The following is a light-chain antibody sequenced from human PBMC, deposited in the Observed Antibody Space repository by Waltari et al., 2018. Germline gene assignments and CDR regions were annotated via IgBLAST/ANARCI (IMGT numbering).Light chain of an antibody. V-gene: IGKV3-20*01. J-gene: IGKJ1*01. CDR3: QKYGTRPAT. CDR1: QSVSRT. Sequence: EIVLTQSPGPLSLSPGERSTRSCRASQSVSRTLAWYQQKPGQAPRLLIYDASIRATGIPDRFSGSGSGTDFSLTISRLEPEDFAVYYCQKYGTRPATFGQGTKVEVK. CDR2: DAS.